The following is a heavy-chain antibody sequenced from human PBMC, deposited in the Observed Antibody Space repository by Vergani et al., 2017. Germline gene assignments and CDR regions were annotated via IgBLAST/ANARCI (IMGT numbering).Heavy chain of an antibody. J-gene: IGHJ6*02. Sequence: QVQLVQSGAEVKKPGSSVKVSCKASGGTFSSYTITWVRQAPGHGLEWMGRIVPTLNVANYAQNFQGRASITADMSTSTSYMDLSSLRSEDSAVYYCARTLGYCSGASCYSGIPGVDYYYGLDVWGQGTTVTVSS. CDR3: ARTLGYCSGASCYSGIPGVDYYYGLDV. D-gene: IGHD2-15*01. CDR1: GGTFSSYT. V-gene: IGHV1-69*02. CDR2: IVPTLNVA.